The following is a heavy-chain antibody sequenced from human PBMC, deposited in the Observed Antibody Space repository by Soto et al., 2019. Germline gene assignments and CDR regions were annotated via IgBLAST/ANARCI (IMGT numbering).Heavy chain of an antibody. CDR3: ARHFSSGWVYHYGLDV. Sequence: QLQLQESGPGLVKPSETLSLSCTVSGGSISSDSYYWGWIRQPPGKGLEWIGSIYHTGSTYYSSSLRSRVTISVDTSRNEFSLRLSSATAADTAVYYCARHFSSGWVYHYGLDVWGQGTTVTVSS. V-gene: IGHV4-39*01. CDR1: GGSISSDSYY. J-gene: IGHJ6*02. D-gene: IGHD6-19*01. CDR2: IYHTGST.